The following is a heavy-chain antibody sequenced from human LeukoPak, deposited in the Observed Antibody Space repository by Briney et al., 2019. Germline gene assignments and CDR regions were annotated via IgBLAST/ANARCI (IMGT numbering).Heavy chain of an antibody. V-gene: IGHV3-23*01. CDR1: GFTFSSYA. CDR3: ASESIYCSGGSCYPYYFDY. CDR2: ISGSGGST. J-gene: IGHJ4*02. D-gene: IGHD2-15*01. Sequence: GGSLRLSCAASGFTFSSYAMSWVRQAPGKGLEGVSAISGSGGSTYYADSVKGRFTISRDNAKNSLYLQMNSLRAEDTAVYYCASESIYCSGGSCYPYYFDYWGQGTLVTVSS.